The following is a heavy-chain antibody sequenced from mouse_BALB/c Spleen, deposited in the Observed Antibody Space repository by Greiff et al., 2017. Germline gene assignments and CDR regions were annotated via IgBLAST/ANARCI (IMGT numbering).Heavy chain of an antibody. J-gene: IGHJ4*01. V-gene: IGHV5-9-3*01. CDR2: ISSGGSYT. Sequence: EVQRVESGGGLVKPGGSLKLSCAASGFAFSSYDMSWVRQTPEKRLEWVAYISSGGSYTYYPDSVKGRFTISRDNAKNTLYLQMSSLRSEDTAMYYCARRFITTATGAMDYWGQGTSVTVSS. CDR1: GFAFSSYD. D-gene: IGHD1-2*01. CDR3: ARRFITTATGAMDY.